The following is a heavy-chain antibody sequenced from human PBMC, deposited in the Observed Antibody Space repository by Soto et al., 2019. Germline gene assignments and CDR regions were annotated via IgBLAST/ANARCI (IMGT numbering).Heavy chain of an antibody. V-gene: IGHV3-30*18. CDR3: AKDWGYCSSTSLNWFDP. CDR1: GFTFSSYG. CDR2: ISYDGSNK. Sequence: QMQLVESGGGVVQPGRSLRLSCAASGFTFSSYGMHWVRQAPGKGLEWVAVISYDGSNKYYADSVKGRFTISRDNSKNTLYLQMNSLRAEDTAVYYCAKDWGYCSSTSLNWFDPWGQGTLVTVSS. J-gene: IGHJ5*02. D-gene: IGHD2-2*01.